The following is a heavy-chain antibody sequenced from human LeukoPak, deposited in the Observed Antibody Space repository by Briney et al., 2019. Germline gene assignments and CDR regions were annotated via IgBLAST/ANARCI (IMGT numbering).Heavy chain of an antibody. CDR2: INPSAGST. Sequence: ASVKVSCKASGYTFTSFYMHWVRQAPGQGLEWVGIINPSAGSTSYAQKFQGRVTLTRDTSTSTVYMGLSSLRSEDTAVFYCARRLGRSFDYWGQGTLVTVSS. V-gene: IGHV1-46*01. D-gene: IGHD2-21*01. CDR1: GYTFTSFY. CDR3: ARRLGRSFDY. J-gene: IGHJ4*02.